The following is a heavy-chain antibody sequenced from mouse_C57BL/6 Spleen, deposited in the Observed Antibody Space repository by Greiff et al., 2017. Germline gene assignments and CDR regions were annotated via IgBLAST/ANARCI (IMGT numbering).Heavy chain of an antibody. CDR2: ISSGSSTI. J-gene: IGHJ2*01. V-gene: IGHV5-17*01. CDR3: ARTLYGSRYYFDY. CDR1: GFTFSDYG. Sequence: EVQLVESGGGLVKPGGSLKLSCAASGFTFSDYGMHWVRQAPEKGLEWVAYISSGSSTIYYADTVKGRFTISRDNAKNTLLLQMTSLRADDTAMYYCARTLYGSRYYFDYWGQGTTLTVSS. D-gene: IGHD1-1*01.